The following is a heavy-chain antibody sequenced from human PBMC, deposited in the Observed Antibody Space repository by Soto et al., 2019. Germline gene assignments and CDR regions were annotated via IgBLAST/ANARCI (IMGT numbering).Heavy chain of an antibody. CDR1: GYSFTSYW. CDR2: IYPGDSDT. CDR3: ARTAAAGKYYYGMDV. J-gene: IGHJ6*02. Sequence: GESLKISCKGSGYSFTSYWIGWVRQMPGKGLEWMGIIYPGDSDTRYSPSFQGQVTISADKSISTAYLQWSSLKASDTAMYYCARTAAAGKYYYGMDVWGQGTKVTVSS. V-gene: IGHV5-51*01. D-gene: IGHD6-13*01.